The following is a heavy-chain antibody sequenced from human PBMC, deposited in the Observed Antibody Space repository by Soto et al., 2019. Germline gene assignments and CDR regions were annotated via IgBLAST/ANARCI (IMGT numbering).Heavy chain of an antibody. CDR2: ISGSGAKT. D-gene: IGHD3-10*02. J-gene: IGHJ3*02. V-gene: IGHV3-23*01. CDR1: GFTFGSYA. CDR3: AKDQLFDLRRAFDI. Sequence: EVQLLESGGGLVQPGGSLRLSCAASGFTFGSYAMGWVRQGPGKGLEWVSTISGSGAKTYYADSVKGRFTISRDNSENTLYLQLNSLRGDDTAVYYCAKDQLFDLRRAFDIWGQGTMVTVSS.